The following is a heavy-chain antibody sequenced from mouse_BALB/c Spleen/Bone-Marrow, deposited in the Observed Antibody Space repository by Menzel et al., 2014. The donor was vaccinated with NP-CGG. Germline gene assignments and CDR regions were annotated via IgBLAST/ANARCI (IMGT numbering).Heavy chain of an antibody. CDR2: INSNGGST. J-gene: IGHJ2*01. Sequence: LQQSGGGLVKLGGSLKLSCAASGFTFSSYYMSWVRQTPEKRLELVAAINSNGGSTYYPDTVKGRFTISRDNAKNPLYLQMSSLKSEDTALYYCARRGSSPYYFDYWGQGTTLTVSS. CDR1: GFTFSSYY. CDR3: ARRGSSPYYFDY. D-gene: IGHD1-1*01. V-gene: IGHV5-6-2*01.